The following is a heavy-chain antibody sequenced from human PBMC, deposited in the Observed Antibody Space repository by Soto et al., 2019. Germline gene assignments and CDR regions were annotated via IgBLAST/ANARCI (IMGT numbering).Heavy chain of an antibody. CDR3: AKDPPDSSGYYYGGNWFDP. J-gene: IGHJ5*02. V-gene: IGHV3-23*01. CDR1: GFTFSSYA. Sequence: GGSLRLSCAASGFTFSSYAMSWVRQAPGKGLEWVSAISGSGGSTYYADSVKGRFTISRDNSKNTLYLQMNSLRAEDTAVYYCAKDPPDSSGYYYGGNWFDPWGQGTLVTVSS. CDR2: ISGSGGST. D-gene: IGHD3-22*01.